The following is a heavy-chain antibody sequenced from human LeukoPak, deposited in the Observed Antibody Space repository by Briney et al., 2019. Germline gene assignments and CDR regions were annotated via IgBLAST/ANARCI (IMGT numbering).Heavy chain of an antibody. D-gene: IGHD1-26*01. J-gene: IGHJ4*02. Sequence: GGSLRLSCAASGFTFDDYAMHWVRQAPGKGLEWVSGISWNSGSIGYADSVKGRFTISGDNAKNSLYLQMNSLRAEDTALYYCAKEGLYSGSYLDYWGQGTLVTVSS. CDR3: AKEGLYSGSYLDY. CDR2: ISWNSGSI. CDR1: GFTFDDYA. V-gene: IGHV3-9*01.